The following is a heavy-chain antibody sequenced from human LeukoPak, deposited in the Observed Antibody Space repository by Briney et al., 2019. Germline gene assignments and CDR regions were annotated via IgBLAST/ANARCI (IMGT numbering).Heavy chain of an antibody. CDR1: GGSISSGGYY. D-gene: IGHD6-13*01. V-gene: IGHV4-31*03. CDR2: IYYSGST. J-gene: IGHJ4*02. Sequence: PSQTLSLTCTVSGGSISSGGYYWSWIRQHPGKGLKWIGYIYYSGSTYYNPSLKSRVTISVDTSKNQFSLKLSSVTAADTAVYYCARGIAAAGPRYYFDYWGQGTLVTVSS. CDR3: ARGIAAAGPRYYFDY.